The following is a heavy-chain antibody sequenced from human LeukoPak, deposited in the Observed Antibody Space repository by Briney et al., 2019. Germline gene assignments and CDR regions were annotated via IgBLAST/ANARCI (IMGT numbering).Heavy chain of an antibody. Sequence: GGSLRLSCADSGFTFYDYSMHWVRQAPGKGLEWVSGISWNSGSIVYADSVKGRFTIARDRTKNSLYLQMNSLRAEDMALYYCARGNGYSTSGYVDYWGQGTLVTVSS. D-gene: IGHD6-13*01. J-gene: IGHJ4*02. CDR1: GFTFYDYS. CDR2: ISWNSGSI. CDR3: ARGNGYSTSGYVDY. V-gene: IGHV3-9*03.